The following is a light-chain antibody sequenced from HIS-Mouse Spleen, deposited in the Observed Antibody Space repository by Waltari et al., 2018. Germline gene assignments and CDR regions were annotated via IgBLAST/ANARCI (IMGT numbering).Light chain of an antibody. CDR2: EDS. CDR3: YSTDSSGNHRV. V-gene: IGLV3-10*01. CDR1: ALPKKY. Sequence: SYELTQPPSVSVSPGQTARITCPGDALPKKYAYWYQQKSGQAPVRVIYEDSKRPSGIPEGCSGSSSGTMATLTISGAQVEDEADYYCYSTDSSGNHRVFGGGTKLTVL. J-gene: IGLJ2*01.